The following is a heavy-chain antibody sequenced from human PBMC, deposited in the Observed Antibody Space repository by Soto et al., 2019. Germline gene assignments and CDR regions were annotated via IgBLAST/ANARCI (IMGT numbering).Heavy chain of an antibody. J-gene: IGHJ1*01. Sequence: KGLEWVGRIKSKTDGGTTDFAAPVKGRFAISRDDSKNIMYLQMNSLNIEDTAVYFCTTDYYSTMIVARSAYRGHGTLV. CDR3: TTDYYSTMIVARSAY. V-gene: IGHV3-15*07. CDR2: IKSKTDGGTT. D-gene: IGHD3-22*01.